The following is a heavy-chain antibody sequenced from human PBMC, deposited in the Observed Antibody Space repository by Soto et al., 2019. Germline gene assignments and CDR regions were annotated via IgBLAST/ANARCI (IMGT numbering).Heavy chain of an antibody. V-gene: IGHV3-30*18. CDR2: ISYDGRNK. J-gene: IGHJ6*02. CDR1: GFTFSSYG. CDR3: VKDGSSGWPYYYGLDV. D-gene: IGHD6-19*01. Sequence: GGSLRLSCAASGFTFSSYGMHWVRQAPGKGLEWVAVISYDGRNKYYADSVKGRFTISRDNSKNTLYLQMSSLRAEDTAVYYCVKDGSSGWPYYYGLDVWGQGTTVTVS.